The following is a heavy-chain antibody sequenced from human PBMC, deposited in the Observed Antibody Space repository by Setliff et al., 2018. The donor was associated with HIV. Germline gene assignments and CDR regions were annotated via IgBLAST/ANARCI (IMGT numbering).Heavy chain of an antibody. Sequence: SETLSLTCAVSGGSISSSNWWNWVRQPPGKGLGWIGKIYHSGSTNYNPSLKSRVTISVDKSKNQLSLNLSSVTAADTAVYYCARGRTGHDYWGQGTLVTVSS. CDR3: ARGRTGHDY. J-gene: IGHJ4*02. V-gene: IGHV4-4*02. CDR2: IYHSGST. CDR1: GGSISSSNW.